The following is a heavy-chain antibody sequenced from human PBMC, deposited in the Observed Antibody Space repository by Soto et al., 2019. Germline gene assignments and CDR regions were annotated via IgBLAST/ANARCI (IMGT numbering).Heavy chain of an antibody. CDR2: INHSGST. Sequence: QVQLQQWGAGLLKPSETLSLTCAVYGGSFSGYYWSWIRQPPGKGLEWIGEINHSGSTNYNPSLKRRVTISVDTSKNQFCLKLSSVTAADTDVYYFARGFYSNYVFGGGGGFYMDVWGNGTTVTVSS. D-gene: IGHD4-4*01. CDR1: GGSFSGYY. V-gene: IGHV4-34*01. J-gene: IGHJ6*03. CDR3: ARGFYSNYVFGGGGGFYMDV.